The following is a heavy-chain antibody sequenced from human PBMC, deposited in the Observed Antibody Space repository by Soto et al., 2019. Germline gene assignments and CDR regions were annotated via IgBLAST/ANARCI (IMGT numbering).Heavy chain of an antibody. D-gene: IGHD3-9*01. CDR3: VKEVHTIFTPRGWFDP. J-gene: IGHJ5*02. CDR2: ISSNGGST. CDR1: GFTFSSYA. Sequence: PGGSLRLSCSASGFTFSSYAMHWVRQAPGKGLEYVSAISSNGGSTYYADSVKGRFTISRDNSKNTLYLQMSSLRAEDTAVYYCVKEVHTIFTPRGWFDPWGQGTLVTVSS. V-gene: IGHV3-64D*06.